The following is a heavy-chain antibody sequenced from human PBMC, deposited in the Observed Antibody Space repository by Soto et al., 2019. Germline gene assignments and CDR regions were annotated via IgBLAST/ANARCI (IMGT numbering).Heavy chain of an antibody. CDR2: FDPEDGET. CDR1: GYTLTELS. CDR3: STSITGDYGYYYYYYGMDV. Sequence: ASVKVSCKVPGYTLTELSMHWVRQAPGKGLEWMGGFDPEDGETIYAQKFQGRVTMTEDTSTDTAYMELSSLRSEDTAVYYCSTSITGDYGYYYYYYGMDVWGQGTTVTVSS. J-gene: IGHJ6*02. D-gene: IGHD3-10*01. V-gene: IGHV1-24*01.